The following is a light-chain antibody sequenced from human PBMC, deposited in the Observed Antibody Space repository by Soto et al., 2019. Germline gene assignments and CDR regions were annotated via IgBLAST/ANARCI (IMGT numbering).Light chain of an antibody. V-gene: IGKV3-20*01. CDR2: AAS. J-gene: IGKJ2*01. Sequence: EIVLTQSPGTLSLSPGESTTLSCRASRGISSSYLAWYQQKPGQAPRLLIYAASTRATGITDRFRGSGSATDFNLTIIRLEPDDSAVYYCQQYGASPPYTFGQGTKLEIK. CDR1: RGISSSY. CDR3: QQYGASPPYT.